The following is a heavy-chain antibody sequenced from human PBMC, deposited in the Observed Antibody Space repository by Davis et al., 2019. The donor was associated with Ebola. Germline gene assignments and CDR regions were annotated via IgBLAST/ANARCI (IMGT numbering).Heavy chain of an antibody. V-gene: IGHV1-2*06. J-gene: IGHJ6*04. D-gene: IGHD3-3*01. CDR1: GYTFTAYY. CDR2: INPNSGGT. Sequence: ASVKVSCKTSGYTFTAYYMHWVRQAPGQGLEWMGRINPNSGGTNYAQKFQGRVTMTRDTSISTAYMELSRLRSDDTAVYYCARVAITIFGVVNVYYYGMDVWGKGTTVTVSS. CDR3: ARVAITIFGVVNVYYYGMDV.